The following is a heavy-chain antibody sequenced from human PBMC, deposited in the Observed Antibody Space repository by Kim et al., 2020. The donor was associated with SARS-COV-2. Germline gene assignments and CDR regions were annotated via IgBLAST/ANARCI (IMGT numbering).Heavy chain of an antibody. V-gene: IGHV4-61*02. CDR3: ARQRVVPALEFDP. CDR1: GGSISSGSYY. D-gene: IGHD2-2*01. J-gene: IGHJ5*02. CDR2: IYTSGST. Sequence: SETLSLTCTVSGGSISSGSYYWSWIRQPAGKGLEWIGRIYTSGSTNYNPSLKSRVTISVDTSKNQFSLKLSSVTAADTAVYYCARQRVVPALEFDPWGQGTLVTVSS.